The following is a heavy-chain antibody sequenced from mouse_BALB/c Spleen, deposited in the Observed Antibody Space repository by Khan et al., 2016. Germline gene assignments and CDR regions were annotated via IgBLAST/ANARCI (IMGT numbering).Heavy chain of an antibody. Sequence: VQLQQPGAELVRSGASVKLSCTASGFNIKDYYINWVKQRPEQGLEWIGWLDPENGDAEFAPKFQGKATMTADTSSNTAYLQLSSLTSEDTAVXYCNFYGISFAWFVYCGRGTLFTVSA. CDR1: GFNIKDYY. J-gene: IGHJ3*01. CDR2: LDPENGDA. D-gene: IGHD2-1*01. CDR3: NFYGISFAWFVY. V-gene: IGHV14-4*02.